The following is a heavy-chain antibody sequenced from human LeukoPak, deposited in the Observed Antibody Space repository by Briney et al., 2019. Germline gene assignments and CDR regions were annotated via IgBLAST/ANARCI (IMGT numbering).Heavy chain of an antibody. Sequence: SVKVSCKASGYTFTSYAMNWVRQAPGQGLEWMGGIIPIFGTANYAQKFQGRVTITADESTSTAYMELSSLRSEDTVVYYCARGRGVPVFDYWGQGTLVTVSS. J-gene: IGHJ4*02. D-gene: IGHD2-8*01. V-gene: IGHV1-69*13. CDR2: IIPIFGTA. CDR3: ARGRGVPVFDY. CDR1: GYTFTSYA.